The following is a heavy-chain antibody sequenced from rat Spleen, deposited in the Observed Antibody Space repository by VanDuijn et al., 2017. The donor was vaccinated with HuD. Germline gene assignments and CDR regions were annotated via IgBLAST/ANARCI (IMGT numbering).Heavy chain of an antibody. J-gene: IGHJ2*01. V-gene: IGHV5-62*01. CDR3: ARRGAYGYDGSYFDY. CDR2: ISSSSDT. D-gene: IGHD1-12*03. CDR1: GFTFSTYG. Sequence: AVQLVESGGGLVQPGKSLKLSCSASGFTFSTYGMHWIRQAPGKGLDWVAYISSSSDTVYADAVKERFTISRDIAKNTLYLQLNRLKSEDTAIYYCARRGAYGYDGSYFDYWGQGVMVTVSS.